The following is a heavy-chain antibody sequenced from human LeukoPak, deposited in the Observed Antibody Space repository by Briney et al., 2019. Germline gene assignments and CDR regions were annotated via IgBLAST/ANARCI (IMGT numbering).Heavy chain of an antibody. CDR1: GFTFTSYA. D-gene: IGHD2-8*01. Sequence: GGSLRLSCAASGFTFTSYATNWVRQAPGKGLEWVSGISGGGGSTYYADSVKGRFSISRDNSKNTLYLQLNSLRVEDTAEYYCAKAHGGSYHSGIDWGQGTLVIVSS. J-gene: IGHJ4*02. V-gene: IGHV3-23*01. CDR2: ISGGGGST. CDR3: AKAHGGSYHSGID.